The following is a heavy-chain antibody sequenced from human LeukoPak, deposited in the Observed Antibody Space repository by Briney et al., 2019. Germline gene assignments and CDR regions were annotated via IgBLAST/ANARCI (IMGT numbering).Heavy chain of an antibody. J-gene: IGHJ4*02. Sequence: PGRSLRLSCAASGFTFSSYAMHWVRRAPGKGLEWVAVRSDDGSNKYYADSVKGRFTISRDNSKNTLYLQMNSLRAEDTAVYYCARESGSYDFWSGYSPMAYFDYWGQGTLVTVSS. CDR1: GFTFSSYA. D-gene: IGHD3-3*01. CDR3: ARESGSYDFWSGYSPMAYFDY. CDR2: RSDDGSNK. V-gene: IGHV3-30-3*01.